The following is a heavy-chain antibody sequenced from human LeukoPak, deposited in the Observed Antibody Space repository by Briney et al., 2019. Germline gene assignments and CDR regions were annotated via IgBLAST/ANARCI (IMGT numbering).Heavy chain of an antibody. Sequence: GGSLRLSCGASGFTSGFTFSYYAMHWVRQAPGKGLEWVAFISNDGGNRYFANSVKGRFTISRDNSKNTVYLQMNSLGAEDTAVYYCADSDGYYYDVWGQGTLVTVS. CDR2: ISNDGGNR. J-gene: IGHJ4*02. V-gene: IGHV3-30-3*01. CDR3: ADSDGYYYDV. D-gene: IGHD2-15*01. CDR1: GFTFSYYA.